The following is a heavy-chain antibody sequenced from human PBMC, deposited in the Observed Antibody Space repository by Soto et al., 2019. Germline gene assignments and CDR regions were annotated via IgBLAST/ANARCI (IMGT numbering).Heavy chain of an antibody. CDR3: ARDYLHYHDGGWEGGAFDI. Sequence: SETLSLTCTVSGGSISSGGYYWSWIRQHPGKGLEWIGYIYYSGSTYYNPSLKSRVTISVDTSKNQFSLKLSSVTAADTAVYYCARDYLHYHDGGWEGGAFDIWGQGTMVTVSS. D-gene: IGHD3-22*01. J-gene: IGHJ3*02. CDR1: GGSISSGGYY. V-gene: IGHV4-31*03. CDR2: IYYSGST.